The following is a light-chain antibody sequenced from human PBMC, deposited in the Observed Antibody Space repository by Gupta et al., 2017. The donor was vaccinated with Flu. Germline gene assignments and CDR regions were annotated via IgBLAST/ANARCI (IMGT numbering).Light chain of an antibody. V-gene: IGKV1-5*03. CDR2: KAS. Sequence: IQMTQSPSTLSASVGDRVTITCRASQSIRSWLAWYQQKPGKAPKLLIHKASSLESGVPSRFSGSESGTEFTLTINNLQPDDFGTYYCQHYNSYTEFIFGPGTKVDI. CDR3: QHYNSYTEFI. J-gene: IGKJ3*01. CDR1: QSIRSW.